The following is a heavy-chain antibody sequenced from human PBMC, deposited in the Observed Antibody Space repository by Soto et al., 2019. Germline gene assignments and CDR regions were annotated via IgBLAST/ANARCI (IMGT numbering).Heavy chain of an antibody. CDR3: ARGITIFGVVTPPGY. CDR1: GFTFSSYG. J-gene: IGHJ4*02. CDR2: ISYDGSNK. D-gene: IGHD3-3*01. Sequence: QVQLVESGGSVVQPGRSLRLSCAASGFTFSSYGMHWVRQAPGKGLEWVAVISYDGSNKYYADSVKGRFTISRDNSKNTLYLQMNSLRAEDTAVYYCARGITIFGVVTPPGYWGQGTLVTVSS. V-gene: IGHV3-30*03.